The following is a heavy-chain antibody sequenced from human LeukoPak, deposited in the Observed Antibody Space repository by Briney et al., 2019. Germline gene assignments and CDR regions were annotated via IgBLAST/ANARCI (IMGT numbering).Heavy chain of an antibody. Sequence: GSLRLSCAASGFTFSSFAVHWVRQAPGKGLEWVAVISYAGSNKYYADSVKGRFTISRDNSKNTLYLQMNSLRAEDTAVYYCARDGVYGSGSPNWFDPWGQGTLVTVSS. D-gene: IGHD3-10*01. CDR2: ISYAGSNK. V-gene: IGHV3-30*17. CDR1: GFTFSSFA. CDR3: ARDGVYGSGSPNWFDP. J-gene: IGHJ5*02.